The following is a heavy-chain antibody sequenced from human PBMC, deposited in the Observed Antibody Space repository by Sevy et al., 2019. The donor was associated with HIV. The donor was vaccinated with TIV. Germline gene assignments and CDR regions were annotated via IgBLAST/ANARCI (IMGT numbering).Heavy chain of an antibody. CDR3: AKDLYSNVTGKPLDIDS. CDR1: GFTFSTYV. Sequence: GGSLRLSCAASGFTFSTYVMTGGPQAPGKGREGCSSIIVSSDSTYYPHSVKGRFTISGDNSKNTVYLQWSSLRAEDTAMYYCAKDLYSNVTGKPLDIDSWGHGTPVTVSS. CDR2: IIVSSDST. J-gene: IGHJ5*01. V-gene: IGHV3-23*01. D-gene: IGHD2-2*03.